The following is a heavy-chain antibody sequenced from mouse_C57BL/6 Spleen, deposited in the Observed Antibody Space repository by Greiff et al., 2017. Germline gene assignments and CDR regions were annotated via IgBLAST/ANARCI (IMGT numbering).Heavy chain of an antibody. CDR1: GFTFSSYA. D-gene: IGHD2-3*01. J-gene: IGHJ4*01. CDR3: TRVGEKGWLLREDAMDY. V-gene: IGHV5-9-1*02. CDR2: ISSGGDYI. Sequence: EVQGVESGEGLVKPGGSLKLSCAASGFTFSSYAMSWVRQTPEKRLEWVAYISSGGDYIYYADTVKGRFTISRDNARNTLYLQMSSLKSEDTAMYYCTRVGEKGWLLREDAMDYWGQGTSVTVSS.